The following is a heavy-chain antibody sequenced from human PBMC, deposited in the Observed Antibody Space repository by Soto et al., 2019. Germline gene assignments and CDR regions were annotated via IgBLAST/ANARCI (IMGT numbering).Heavy chain of an antibody. CDR3: AGVPRGLAELSRYLHLYRFDP. CDR1: GGSISSSSW. J-gene: IGHJ5*02. D-gene: IGHD3-16*02. Sequence: QVQLQESGPGLVKPSGTLSLTCAVSGGSISSSSWWSWVRQPPGKGLGWIGEIYHSGSTNYNPSLRSLGTITVDKSKNQFSLKRSSVTAAATAVYYCAGVPRGLAELSRYLHLYRFDPWAREPCSPSPQ. V-gene: IGHV4-4*02. CDR2: IYHSGST.